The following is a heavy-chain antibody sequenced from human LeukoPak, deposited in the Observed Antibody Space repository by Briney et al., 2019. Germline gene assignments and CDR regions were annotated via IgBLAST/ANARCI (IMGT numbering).Heavy chain of an antibody. Sequence: GGSLRLSCAASGFTVSSNYMSWVRQAPGKGLEWVSVIYSDGSTCYADSVKGRFTISRDNSKNTLYLQMNSLRAEDTAVYYCARGSRGDGYNDYWGQGTLVTVSS. CDR1: GFTVSSNY. CDR3: ARGSRGDGYNDY. V-gene: IGHV3-53*01. CDR2: IYSDGST. J-gene: IGHJ4*02. D-gene: IGHD5-24*01.